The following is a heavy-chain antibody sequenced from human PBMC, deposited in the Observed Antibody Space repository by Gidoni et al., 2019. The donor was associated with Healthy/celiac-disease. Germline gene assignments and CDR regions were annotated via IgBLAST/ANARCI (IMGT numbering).Heavy chain of an antibody. Sequence: EFQLLESGGGLVQPGGSLRLSCAASGFTFISYAMSWIRQAPGKGLEWVSAISGSGGSTYYADSVKGRFTISRDNSKNTLYRQMNSLRAEDTAVYYCATQGDLLVPAATGPHYYYYYMDVWGKGTTVTVSS. V-gene: IGHV3-23*01. J-gene: IGHJ6*03. CDR3: ATQGDLLVPAATGPHYYYYYMDV. CDR1: GFTFISYA. D-gene: IGHD2-2*01. CDR2: ISGSGGST.